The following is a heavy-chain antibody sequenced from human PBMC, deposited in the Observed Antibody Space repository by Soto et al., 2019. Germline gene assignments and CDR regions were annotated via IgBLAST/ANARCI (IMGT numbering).Heavy chain of an antibody. CDR1: GFTFSSYA. J-gene: IGHJ6*01. CDR2: ISYDGSNK. D-gene: IGHD1-20*01. Sequence: QVQLVESGGGVVQPGRSLRLSCAASGFTFSSYAMHWVRQAPGKGLEWVAVISYDGSNKYYADSVKGRFTISRDNSKNTLYLQMNSLRAEDTAVYYCARDRGKYNWNHYPYDYDGMDVW. V-gene: IGHV3-30-3*01. CDR3: ARDRGKYNWNHYPYDYDGMDV.